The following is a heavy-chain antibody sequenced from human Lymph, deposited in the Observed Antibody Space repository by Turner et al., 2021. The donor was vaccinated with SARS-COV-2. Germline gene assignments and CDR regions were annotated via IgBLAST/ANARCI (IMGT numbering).Heavy chain of an antibody. V-gene: IGHV4-59*08. CDR3: ARHGNELGIQL. J-gene: IGHJ4*02. CDR2: ISNSGST. CDR1: GGPISSYY. D-gene: IGHD5-18*01. Sequence: QVQLQESGPGLVKPSETLSLTCTVSGGPISSYYWIWIRQPPGKGLGWFGYISNSGSTNYNPALKSRVTISLETSKNQFSLKLSSVTAEDTAVYYSARHGNELGIQLWGQGTLVTVSS.